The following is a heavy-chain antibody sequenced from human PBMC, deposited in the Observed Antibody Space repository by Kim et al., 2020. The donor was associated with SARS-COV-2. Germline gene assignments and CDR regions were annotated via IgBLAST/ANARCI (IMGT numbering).Heavy chain of an antibody. D-gene: IGHD1-1*01. CDR3: ARAGGTGRVDH. V-gene: IGHV3-7*03. CDR2: INQDGTGK. CDR1: GFTFSSYW. J-gene: IGHJ4*02. Sequence: GGSLRLSCAASGFTFSSYWMSWVRQAPGKGLEWVANINQDGTGKYYVDSMKGRFTISRDNGHNTLYLQMDNLRADDTAMYYCARAGGTGRVDHWGQGTLVTVSS.